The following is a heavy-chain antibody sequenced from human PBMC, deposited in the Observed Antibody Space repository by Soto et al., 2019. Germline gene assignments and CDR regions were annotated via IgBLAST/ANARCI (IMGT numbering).Heavy chain of an antibody. Sequence: QVQLVQSGAEVKEPGASVKVSCKASGYTFTSYAMYWVRQAPGQRLEWMGWINAGNGNTKYSQKFQGRVTITRDTPASTAYMELSSLRSEDTAVYYCARDLCSAATCYRGTNDYWGQGTLVTVSS. J-gene: IGHJ4*02. CDR2: INAGNGNT. V-gene: IGHV1-3*01. CDR3: ARDLCSAATCYRGTNDY. CDR1: GYTFTSYA. D-gene: IGHD2-15*01.